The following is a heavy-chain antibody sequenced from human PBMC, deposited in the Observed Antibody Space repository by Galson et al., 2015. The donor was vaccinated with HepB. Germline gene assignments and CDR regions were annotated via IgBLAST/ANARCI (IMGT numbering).Heavy chain of an antibody. V-gene: IGHV3-53*03. CDR2: IYSDGTT. Sequence: SLRLSCAASGLSVSNNYMTWVRQAPGKGLEGVSVIYSDGTTYYADSVKGRFTISRDNSKNTLYFQMNSLRAEDTAVYYCARGFDGGSFYGMDVWGQGTTVTVSS. CDR1: GLSVSNNY. CDR3: ARGFDGGSFYGMDV. D-gene: IGHD2-15*01. J-gene: IGHJ6*02.